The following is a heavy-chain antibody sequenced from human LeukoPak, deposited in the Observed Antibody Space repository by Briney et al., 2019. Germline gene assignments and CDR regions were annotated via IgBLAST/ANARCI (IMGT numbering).Heavy chain of an antibody. CDR1: GFTFSSYD. D-gene: IGHD3-10*01. V-gene: IGHV3-13*01. J-gene: IGHJ5*02. CDR3: ARYYYGSGSYGGWFDP. CDR2: IGTAGDT. Sequence: GGSLRLSCAASGFTFSSYDMHWVRQATGKGLEWVSAIGTAGDTYYPGSVKGRFTISRENAKNSLYLQMNSLRAGDTAVYYCARYYYGSGSYGGWFDPWGQGTLVTVSS.